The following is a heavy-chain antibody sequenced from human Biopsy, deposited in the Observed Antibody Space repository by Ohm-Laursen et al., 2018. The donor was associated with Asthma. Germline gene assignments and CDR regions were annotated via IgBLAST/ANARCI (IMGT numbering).Heavy chain of an antibody. D-gene: IGHD3-3*01. J-gene: IGHJ6*02. CDR2: ISYGGKT. CDR3: ARRITIFGVVQKDHGMDA. V-gene: IGHV4-39*01. CDR1: GGSMTPTSHY. Sequence: TLSLTCPVSGGSMTPTSHYWDWIRQAPGKGLGWIGYISYGGKTSYNPSLKNRVTISRDTSKNQFSLRLTSVTAADTAVYFCARRITIFGVVQKDHGMDAWGQGTTVIVSS.